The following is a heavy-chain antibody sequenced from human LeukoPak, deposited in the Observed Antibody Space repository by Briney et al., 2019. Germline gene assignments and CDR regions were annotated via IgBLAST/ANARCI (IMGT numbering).Heavy chain of an antibody. CDR3: AKGTWYCSGGSCYFDY. Sequence: PGGSLRLSCAASGFTFSSYAMSWVRQAPGKGLDWVSAISGSGGSTYYADSVKGRFTISRDNSKNTLYLQMNSLRAEDTAVYYCAKGTWYCSGGSCYFDYWGQGTLVTVSS. D-gene: IGHD2-15*01. V-gene: IGHV3-23*01. CDR1: GFTFSSYA. J-gene: IGHJ4*02. CDR2: ISGSGGST.